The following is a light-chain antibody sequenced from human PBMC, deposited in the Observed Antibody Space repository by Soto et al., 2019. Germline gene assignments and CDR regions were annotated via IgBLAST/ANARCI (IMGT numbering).Light chain of an antibody. CDR3: QQYHYWWS. CDR2: DAS. Sequence: EMVMTQSPATLSVSPGERATLSCRASQSVNSHLACYQQKPGQPPGPLIYDASARAIDIPARFGGSGSGTDFTLTISSLQPEDSAVYYCQQYHYWWSFGQGTKVEVK. J-gene: IGKJ1*01. V-gene: IGKV3-15*01. CDR1: QSVNSH.